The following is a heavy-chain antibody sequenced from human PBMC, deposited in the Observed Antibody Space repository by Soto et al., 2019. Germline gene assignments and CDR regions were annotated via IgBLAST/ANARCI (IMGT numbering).Heavy chain of an antibody. Sequence: PSKTLSLTCTFSVGSIISYYWSWIRQPPGKGLEWIGYISYSGSTNYNPSLKSRVTLSLDTSKNQFSLKLSSVTAADTAVYYCARHMYYYDLIDYWSQGTLVTVSS. CDR1: VGSIISYY. CDR2: ISYSGST. D-gene: IGHD3-22*01. CDR3: ARHMYYYDLIDY. V-gene: IGHV4-59*01. J-gene: IGHJ4*02.